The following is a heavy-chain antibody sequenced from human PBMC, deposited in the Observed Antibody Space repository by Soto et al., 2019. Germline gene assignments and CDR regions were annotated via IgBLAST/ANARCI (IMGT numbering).Heavy chain of an antibody. CDR1: GYTFTSYA. Sequence: QVQLVQSGAEVKKPGASVKVSCKASGYTFTSYAMHWVRQAPGQRLEWMGWINAGNGNTKYSQKFQGRVTITRDTSGSTAYMELRSLRSEDTAVYYCARGPGGPDGPGDYWGQGTLVTVSS. D-gene: IGHD2-15*01. J-gene: IGHJ4*02. CDR3: ARGPGGPDGPGDY. CDR2: INAGNGNT. V-gene: IGHV1-3*01.